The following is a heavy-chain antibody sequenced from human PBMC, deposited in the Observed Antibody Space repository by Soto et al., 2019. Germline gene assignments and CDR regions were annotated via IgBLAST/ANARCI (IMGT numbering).Heavy chain of an antibody. Sequence: QVQLVQSGAEVKKPGASVKVSCKASGYTFTNYGISWVRQAPGQGLEWMGWISGYNGNTKYAQKVQGRVTMTTDTSTSTAYMELRSLRSDDTAVYFCARGVGSGSYYNQYNWFDPWGQGTLVNVSS. J-gene: IGHJ5*02. CDR3: ARGVGSGSYYNQYNWFDP. V-gene: IGHV1-18*01. CDR2: ISGYNGNT. D-gene: IGHD3-10*01. CDR1: GYTFTNYG.